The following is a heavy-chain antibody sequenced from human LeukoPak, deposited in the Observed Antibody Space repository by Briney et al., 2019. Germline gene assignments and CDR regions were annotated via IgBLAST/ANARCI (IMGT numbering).Heavy chain of an antibody. V-gene: IGHV3-7*01. Sequence: SGGSLRLSCAASGFTFSSYWTSWVRQAPGKGLEWVANIKQDGSEKYYVDSVKGRFTISRDNAKNSLYLQMNSLRAEDTAVYYCARDDAAVAVVYWGQGTLVTVSS. CDR1: GFTFSSYW. J-gene: IGHJ4*02. CDR2: IKQDGSEK. D-gene: IGHD6-19*01. CDR3: ARDDAAVAVVY.